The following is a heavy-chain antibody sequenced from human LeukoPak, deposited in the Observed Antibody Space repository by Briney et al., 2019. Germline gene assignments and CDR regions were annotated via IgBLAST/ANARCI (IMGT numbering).Heavy chain of an antibody. J-gene: IGHJ3*02. D-gene: IGHD3-10*01. CDR3: ARDPRALIRGADAFDI. Sequence: GGSLRLSCAASGFTFSSYAMHWVRQAPGKGLEWVSSISSSSSYIYYADSVKGRFTISRDNAKNSLYLQMNSLRAEDTAVYYCARDPRALIRGADAFDIWGQGTMVTVSS. CDR1: GFTFSSYA. V-gene: IGHV3-21*01. CDR2: ISSSSSYI.